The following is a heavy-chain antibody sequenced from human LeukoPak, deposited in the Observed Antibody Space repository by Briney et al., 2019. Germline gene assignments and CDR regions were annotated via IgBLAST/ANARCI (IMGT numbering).Heavy chain of an antibody. Sequence: GASVKVSCKASGYTFTSYAMHWVRQAPGQRLEWMGWINAGNGNTKYSQEFQGRVTITRDTSASTAYMELSSLRSEDMAVYYCARAFYDSSGYYIDPLYFDYWGQGTLVTVSS. D-gene: IGHD3-22*01. CDR1: GYTFTSYA. J-gene: IGHJ4*02. CDR2: INAGNGNT. V-gene: IGHV1-3*03. CDR3: ARAFYDSSGYYIDPLYFDY.